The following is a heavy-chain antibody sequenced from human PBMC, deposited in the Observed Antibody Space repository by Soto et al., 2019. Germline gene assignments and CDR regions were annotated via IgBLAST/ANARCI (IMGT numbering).Heavy chain of an antibody. V-gene: IGHV3-30*18. CDR3: AKPIVATTTYYSYGMDV. CDR1: GFTFSSYA. CDR2: ISYDGSNK. D-gene: IGHD5-12*01. Sequence: GGSLRLSCAASGFTFSSYAMSWVRQAPGKGLEWVTVISYDGSNKYYADSVKGRFTISRDNSKNTLYLRMDSLRAEDTAVYYCAKPIVATTTYYSYGMDVWGQGTTVTVYS. J-gene: IGHJ6*02.